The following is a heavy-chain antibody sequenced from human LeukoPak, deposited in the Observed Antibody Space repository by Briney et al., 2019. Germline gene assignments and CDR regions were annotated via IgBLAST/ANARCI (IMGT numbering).Heavy chain of an antibody. CDR1: GFTFSSYW. J-gene: IGHJ4*02. D-gene: IGHD6-19*01. Sequence: GGSLRLSCAASGFTFSSYWMSWVRQAPGKGLEWVANIKQDGSEKYYVDSVKGRFTISRDNAKNSLYLQMNSLRAEDRALYYCARDPPVAVTGPSLDDWGQGTLVTVSS. CDR3: ARDPPVAVTGPSLDD. CDR2: IKQDGSEK. V-gene: IGHV3-7*01.